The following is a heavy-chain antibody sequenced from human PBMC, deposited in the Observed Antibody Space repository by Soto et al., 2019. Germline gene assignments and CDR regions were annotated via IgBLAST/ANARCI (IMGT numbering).Heavy chain of an antibody. D-gene: IGHD3-16*02. J-gene: IGHJ5*02. CDR3: ARRRLPYGTLHHDYIWGSYRYGWFDP. Sequence: PSETLSLTCTVSGGSISSSSYYWGWIRQPPGKGLEWIGSIYYSGSTYYNPSLKSRVTISVDTSKNQFSLKLSSVTAADTAVYYCARRRLPYGTLHHDYIWGSYRYGWFDPWGQGTLVTVSS. CDR1: GGSISSSSYY. CDR2: IYYSGST. V-gene: IGHV4-39*01.